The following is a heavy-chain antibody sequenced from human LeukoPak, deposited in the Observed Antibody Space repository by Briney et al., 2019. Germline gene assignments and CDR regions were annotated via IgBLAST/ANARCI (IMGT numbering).Heavy chain of an antibody. CDR1: GFTFSSYG. V-gene: IGHV3-48*04. CDR3: AREGSGRAFDI. J-gene: IGHJ3*02. CDR2: ISSSGSTI. Sequence: PGGSLRLSCAASGFTFSSYGTHWVRQAPGKGLEWVSYISSSGSTIYYADSVKGRFTISRDNAKNSLYLQMNSLRAEDTAVYYCAREGSGRAFDIWGQGTMVTVSS. D-gene: IGHD3-10*01.